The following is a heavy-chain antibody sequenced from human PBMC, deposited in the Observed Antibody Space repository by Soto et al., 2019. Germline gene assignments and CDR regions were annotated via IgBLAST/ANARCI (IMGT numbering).Heavy chain of an antibody. CDR2: ISSSSSYI. CDR3: ARDGHDYSNYEPTGNDY. D-gene: IGHD4-4*01. J-gene: IGHJ4*02. CDR1: GFTFSSYS. Sequence: EVQLVESGGGLVKPGGSLRLSCAASGFTFSSYSMNWVRQAPGKGLEWVSSISSSSSYIYYADSVKGRFTISRDNAKNSLDLQMNSLRAEDTAVYYCARDGHDYSNYEPTGNDYWGQGTLVTVSS. V-gene: IGHV3-21*01.